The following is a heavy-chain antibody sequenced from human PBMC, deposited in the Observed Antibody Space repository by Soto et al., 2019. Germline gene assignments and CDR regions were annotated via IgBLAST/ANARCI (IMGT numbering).Heavy chain of an antibody. Sequence: SETLSLTCTVSGGSISSSSYYWGWIRQPPGKGLEWIGSIYYSGSTYYNPSLKSRVTISVDTSKNQFSLKLSSVTAADTAVYYCARDWARAYCSGGSCYSLLGWFDPWGQG. CDR1: GGSISSSSYY. D-gene: IGHD2-15*01. CDR2: IYYSGST. CDR3: ARDWARAYCSGGSCYSLLGWFDP. J-gene: IGHJ5*02. V-gene: IGHV4-39*07.